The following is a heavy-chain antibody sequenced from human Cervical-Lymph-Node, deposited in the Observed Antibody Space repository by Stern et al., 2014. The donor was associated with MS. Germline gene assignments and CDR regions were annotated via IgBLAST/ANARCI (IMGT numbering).Heavy chain of an antibody. J-gene: IGHJ6*02. V-gene: IGHV4-59*01. D-gene: IGHD2/OR15-2a*01. CDR3: ARGDHFRRFSMDV. CDR2: MYTSGGT. CDR1: GGSIGSYF. Sequence: QVQLQESGPGLVKPSETLSLTCTVSGGSIGSYFWTWIRQPPGKGLEWIGYMYTSGGTNYSPSLESRVTRSVDTSKNQFSLRLNSVTVADTAIYYCARGDHFRRFSMDVWGQGTTVTVSS.